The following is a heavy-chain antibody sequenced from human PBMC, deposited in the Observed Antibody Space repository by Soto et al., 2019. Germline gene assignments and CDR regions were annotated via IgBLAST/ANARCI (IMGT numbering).Heavy chain of an antibody. CDR2: ISSGSAFI. D-gene: IGHD1-26*01. V-gene: IGHV3-21*01. Sequence: EVQVVEFGGGLVKPGGSLRLSCNFTFSMYSMNWVRQAPGKGLEWVASISSGSAFIKYADSVKGRFSISRDNAKNSVSLQMNSLRAEDTAMYYCTRDQGGSYDSWFDPWGRGTLVTVSS. J-gene: IGHJ5*02. CDR1: TFSMYS. CDR3: TRDQGGSYDSWFDP.